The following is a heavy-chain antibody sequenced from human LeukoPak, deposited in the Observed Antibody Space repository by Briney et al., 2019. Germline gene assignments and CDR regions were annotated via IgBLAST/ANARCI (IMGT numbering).Heavy chain of an antibody. CDR1: GGTFSSYA. CDR3: ARDPPTVTTRRYGMDV. Sequence: SVKVSCKASGGTFSSYAISWVRQAPGQGLEWMGGIIPIFGTANYAQKFQGRVTITADESTSTAYMELSSLRSEDTAVYYCARDPPTVTTRRYGMDVWGQGTTVTVSS. J-gene: IGHJ6*02. D-gene: IGHD4-17*01. V-gene: IGHV1-69*01. CDR2: IIPIFGTA.